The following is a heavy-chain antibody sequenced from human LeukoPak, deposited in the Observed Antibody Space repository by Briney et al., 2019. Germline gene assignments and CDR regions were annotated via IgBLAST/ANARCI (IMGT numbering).Heavy chain of an antibody. J-gene: IGHJ6*02. CDR1: GYTFTSYY. Sequence: ASVTVSCKASGYTFTSYYMHWVRQAPGQGLEWMGIINPSGGSTSYAQKFQGRVTMTRDTSTSTVYMELSSLRSEDTAVYYCARGRAQEWELLRYYYYGMDVWGQGTTVTVSS. CDR3: ARGRAQEWELLRYYYYGMDV. V-gene: IGHV1-46*01. CDR2: INPSGGST. D-gene: IGHD1-26*01.